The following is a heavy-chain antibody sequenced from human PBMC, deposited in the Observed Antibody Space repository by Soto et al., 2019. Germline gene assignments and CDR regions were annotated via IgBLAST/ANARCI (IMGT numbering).Heavy chain of an antibody. D-gene: IGHD6-13*01. V-gene: IGHV4-39*01. CDR3: ARGKYSSSWYYFDY. J-gene: IGHJ4*02. CDR2: IYYSGST. CDR1: GGSISSSSYY. Sequence: SETLSLTCTVSGGSISSSSYYWGWIRQPPGKGLEWIGSIYYSGSTYYNPSLKSRVTISVDTSKNQFSLKLSSVTAADTAVYYCARGKYSSSWYYFDYWGQGTLVTVSS.